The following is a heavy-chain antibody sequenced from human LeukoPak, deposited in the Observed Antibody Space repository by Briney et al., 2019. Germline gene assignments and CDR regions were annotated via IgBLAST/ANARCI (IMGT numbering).Heavy chain of an antibody. Sequence: GGSLRLSCAVSGFTLSNYGMSWVRQAPGKGLEWVAGISGSGGSTNYADSVKGRFTISSDNLKNTLYLQMNSLRAEDTAVYFCARRGVVIRVILVGFHKEAYYFDSWGQGALVTVSS. CDR1: GFTLSNYG. V-gene: IGHV3-23*01. CDR2: ISGSGGST. J-gene: IGHJ4*02. D-gene: IGHD3-10*01. CDR3: ARRGVVIRVILVGFHKEAYYFDS.